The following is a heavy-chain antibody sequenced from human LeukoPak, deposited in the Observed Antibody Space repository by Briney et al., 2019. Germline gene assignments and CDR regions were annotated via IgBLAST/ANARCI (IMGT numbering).Heavy chain of an antibody. CDR1: GYTFTSYG. CDR3: ARMIDNYYGSGSYYVYYYYMDV. D-gene: IGHD3-10*01. J-gene: IGHJ6*03. CDR2: ISAYNGNT. Sequence: ASVKVSCKASGYTFTSYGISWVRQAPGQGLEWMGWISAYNGNTNYAQKLQGRVTMTTDTSTSTAYMELRSLRSDDTAVYYCARMIDNYYGSGSYYVYYYYMDVWGKGTTVTISS. V-gene: IGHV1-18*01.